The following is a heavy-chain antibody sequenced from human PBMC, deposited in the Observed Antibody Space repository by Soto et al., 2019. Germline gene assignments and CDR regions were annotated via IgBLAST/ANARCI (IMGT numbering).Heavy chain of an antibody. D-gene: IGHD5-18*01. CDR2: IIPIFGTA. Sequence: SVKVSCKASGGTFSSYAISRVRQAPGQGLEWMGGIIPIFGTANYAQKFQGRVTITADKSTSTAYMELSSLRSEDTAVYYCARARGYSYGCDYWGQGTLVTVSS. V-gene: IGHV1-69*06. CDR3: ARARGYSYGCDY. CDR1: GGTFSSYA. J-gene: IGHJ4*02.